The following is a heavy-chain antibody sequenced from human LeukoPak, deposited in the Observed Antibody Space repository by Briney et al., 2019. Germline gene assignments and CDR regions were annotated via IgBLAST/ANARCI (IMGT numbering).Heavy chain of an antibody. V-gene: IGHV1-2*02. CDR1: GYTFTGYY. CDR2: INPNSGGT. J-gene: IGHJ5*02. D-gene: IGHD5-12*01. CDR3: ARGFSSGYEGWFDP. Sequence: GASVKVSCKASGYTFTGYYMHWVRQAPGQGLEWMGWINPNSGGTNYAQKFQGRVTMTRDTSISTAYMELSRLRSDDTAVYYCARGFSSGYEGWFDPWGQGTLVPVSS.